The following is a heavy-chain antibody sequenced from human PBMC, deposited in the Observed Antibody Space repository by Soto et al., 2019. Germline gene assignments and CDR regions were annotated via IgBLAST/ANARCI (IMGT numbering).Heavy chain of an antibody. CDR1: GGSISSYY. CDR2: IYYSGST. CDR3: ARRYGSCFDY. J-gene: IGHJ4*02. D-gene: IGHD5-18*01. V-gene: IGHV4-59*08. Sequence: QVQLQESGPGLVKPSETLSLTCTVSGGSISSYYWSWIRQPPGKGLEWIGYIYYSGSTNYNPSLKSRVTLSVATSKNQFALKLSSVTAAHTAVYYCARRYGSCFDYWGQGTLVTVSS.